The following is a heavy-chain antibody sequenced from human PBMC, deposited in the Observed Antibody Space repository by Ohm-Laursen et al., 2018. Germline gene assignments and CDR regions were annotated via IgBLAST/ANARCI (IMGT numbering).Heavy chain of an antibody. J-gene: IGHJ6*02. CDR1: GGSINSYY. V-gene: IGHV4-4*07. Sequence: TLSLTCNVSGGSINSYYWSWIRQHAVKGLEWIGRIYGGGGTTYNPSLESRVTMSVDTSKNQFSLKLRSVTAADTAVYFCARVTGPGDYYGLDVWGQGTTVTVSS. CDR3: ARVTGPGDYYGLDV. CDR2: IYGGGGT. D-gene: IGHD3-9*01.